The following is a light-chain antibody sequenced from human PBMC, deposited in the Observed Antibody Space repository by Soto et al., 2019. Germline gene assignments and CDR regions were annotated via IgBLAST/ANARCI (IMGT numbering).Light chain of an antibody. CDR2: GAS. V-gene: IGKV3-15*01. CDR3: QQYNNWPPLT. Sequence: EIALTQSPATLSLCPGARAALSCLASQSISNFLAWYQQKPGQAPRLLIYGASTRATGIPARFSGSGSGTEFTLTISSLQSEDFAVYYCQQYNNWPPLTFGGGTKVDIK. CDR1: QSISNF. J-gene: IGKJ4*01.